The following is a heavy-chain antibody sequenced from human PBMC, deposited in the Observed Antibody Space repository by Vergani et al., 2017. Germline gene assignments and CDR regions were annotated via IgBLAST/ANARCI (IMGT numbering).Heavy chain of an antibody. J-gene: IGHJ6*02. CDR2: INAGNGNT. D-gene: IGHD1-26*01. V-gene: IGHV1-3*01. Sequence: QVQLVQSGAEVKKPGASVKVSCKASGYTFTSYAMHWLRQAPGQRLEWMVWINAGNGNTKYSQKFQGRVTITRDTSASTAYMGLSSLRSEDTAVYYCATRSSGSYYYYYGMDVGGQGTTVTVSS. CDR3: ATRSSGSYYYYYGMDV. CDR1: GYTFTSYA.